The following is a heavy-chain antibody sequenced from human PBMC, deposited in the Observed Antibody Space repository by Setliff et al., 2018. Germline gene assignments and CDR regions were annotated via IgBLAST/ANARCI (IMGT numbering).Heavy chain of an antibody. J-gene: IGHJ4*02. V-gene: IGHV1-8*02. CDR1: GYTFTSYD. CDR2: MNPNSGNT. Sequence: GASVKVSCKASGYTFTSYDINWVRQATGQGLEWMGWMNPNSGNTGYAQKFQGRVTMTRNTSISTAYMDLISLRFEDTAVYYCARAQSWSGGPYYFDNWGQGTLVTVSS. D-gene: IGHD3-3*01. CDR3: ARAQSWSGGPYYFDN.